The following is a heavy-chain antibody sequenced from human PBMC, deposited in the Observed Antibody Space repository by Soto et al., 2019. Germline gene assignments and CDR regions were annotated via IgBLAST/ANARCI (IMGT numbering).Heavy chain of an antibody. J-gene: IGHJ4*02. D-gene: IGHD6-19*01. CDR1: GGSISSSRYY. Sequence: SDTLALTCTVSGGSISSSRYYWGWIRQPPGKGLEWIVSIYYTGITHYNPSLKSRATISIDTSKNQFSLNLNSVTATDTAVYYCARPARQDTVAGNYWGQGTLVTVSS. CDR3: ARPARQDTVAGNY. CDR2: IYYTGIT. V-gene: IGHV4-39*01.